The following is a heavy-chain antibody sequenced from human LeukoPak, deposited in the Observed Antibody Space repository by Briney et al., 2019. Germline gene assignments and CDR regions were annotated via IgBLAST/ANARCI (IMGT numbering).Heavy chain of an antibody. CDR2: INAGNGNT. CDR1: GYTFTTYA. CDR3: ARENLNRRPPLGYSGMAV. Sequence: GASVKVSCKASGYTFTTYAMHWVRQAPGQRLEWMGWINAGNGNTKYSQKFQGRVTITRDTSASTAYMELSSLRSEDTAVYYCARENLNRRPPLGYSGMAVGAQGPT. J-gene: IGHJ6*02. V-gene: IGHV1-3*01. D-gene: IGHD1-14*01.